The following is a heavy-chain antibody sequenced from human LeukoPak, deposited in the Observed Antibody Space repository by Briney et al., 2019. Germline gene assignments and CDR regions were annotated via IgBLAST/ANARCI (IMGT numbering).Heavy chain of an antibody. D-gene: IGHD5-12*01. CDR2: IIPIFGTA. J-gene: IGHJ4*02. CDR3: ARDIRSGYSGYDEGSV. CDR1: GGTFSSYA. Sequence: SVKVSCKASGGTFSSYAISWVRQAPGQGLEWMGGIIPIFGTANYAQKFQGRVTITADESTSTAYMELSRLRSEDTAVYYCARDIRSGYSGYDEGSVWGQGTLVTVSS. V-gene: IGHV1-69*13.